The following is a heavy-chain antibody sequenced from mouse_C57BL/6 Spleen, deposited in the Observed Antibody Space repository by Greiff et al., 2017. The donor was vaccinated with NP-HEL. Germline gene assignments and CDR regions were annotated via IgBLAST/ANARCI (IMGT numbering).Heavy chain of an antibody. J-gene: IGHJ2*01. D-gene: IGHD2-4*01. Sequence: QVQLKESGAELVKPGASVKLSCKASGYTFTSYWMQWVKQRPGQGLEWIGEIDPSDSYTNYNQKFKGKATLTVDTSSSTAYMQLSSLTSEDSAVYYCASYDYDEVYWGQGTTRTVAS. V-gene: IGHV1-50*01. CDR3: ASYDYDEVY. CDR1: GYTFTSYW. CDR2: IDPSDSYT.